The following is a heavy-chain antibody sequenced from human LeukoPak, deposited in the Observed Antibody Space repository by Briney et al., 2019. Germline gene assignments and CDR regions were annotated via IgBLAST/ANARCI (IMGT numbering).Heavy chain of an antibody. J-gene: IGHJ4*02. CDR3: ARTYSGSPQADY. CDR2: ISYDGSNK. D-gene: IGHD1-26*01. CDR1: GFTFSSYA. V-gene: IGHV3-30*04. Sequence: GGSLRLSCAASGFTFSSYAMHWVRQAPGKGLEWVAVISYDGSNKYYADSVKGRFTISRDNSKNTLYLQMNSLRAEDTAVYYCARTYSGSPQADYWGQGTLDTVSS.